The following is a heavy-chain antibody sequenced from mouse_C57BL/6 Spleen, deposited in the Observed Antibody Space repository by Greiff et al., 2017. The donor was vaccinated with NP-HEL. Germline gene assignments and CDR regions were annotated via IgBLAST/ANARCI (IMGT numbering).Heavy chain of an antibody. V-gene: IGHV5-17*01. CDR1: GFTFSDYG. Sequence: EVQGVESGGGLVKPGGSLKLSCAASGFTFSDYGMHWVRQAPEKGLEWVAYISSGSSTIYYADTVKGRFTISRDNAKNTLFLQMTSLRSEDTAMYYCARRNYYGRSYDSGDAMDYWGQGTSVTVSS. CDR2: ISSGSSTI. J-gene: IGHJ4*01. D-gene: IGHD1-1*01. CDR3: ARRNYYGRSYDSGDAMDY.